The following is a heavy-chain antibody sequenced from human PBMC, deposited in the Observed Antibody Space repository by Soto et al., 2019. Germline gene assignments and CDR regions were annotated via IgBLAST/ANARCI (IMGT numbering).Heavy chain of an antibody. Sequence: SQTLSLTCAISGDSVSSNTAAWNWIRASPSRGLEWLGRTYYRSNWRHDYAVSVKSRITVNPDTSKNHFSLQLNSVTPDDTAVYYCARGVAGSGFDLWGQGTLVTVSS. CDR3: ARGVAGSGFDL. J-gene: IGHJ4*02. CDR1: GDSVSSNTAA. D-gene: IGHD6-19*01. CDR2: TYYRSNWRH. V-gene: IGHV6-1*01.